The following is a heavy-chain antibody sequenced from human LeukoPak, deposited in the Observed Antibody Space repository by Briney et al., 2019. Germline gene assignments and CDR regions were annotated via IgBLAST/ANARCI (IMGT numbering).Heavy chain of an antibody. CDR1: GGSFSGYY. J-gene: IGHJ4*02. V-gene: IGHV4-34*01. Sequence: SETLSLTCAVYGGSFSGYYWSWIRQPPGKGLEWIGEINHSGSTNYNPSLKSRVTISVDTSKNQFSLELSSVTAADTAVYYCARLITAAGPGAYFDYWGQGTLVIVSS. CDR3: ARLITAAGPGAYFDY. D-gene: IGHD6-13*01. CDR2: INHSGST.